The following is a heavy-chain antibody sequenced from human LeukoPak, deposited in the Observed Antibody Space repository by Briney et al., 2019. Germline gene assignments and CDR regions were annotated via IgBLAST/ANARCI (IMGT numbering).Heavy chain of an antibody. Sequence: GGSLRLSCAASGFTFSSYAMSWVRQAPGKGLEWVAVIWYDGSNKYYAGSVKGRFTISRDNSKNTLYLQMNSLRAEDTAVYYCAKVRMVVAATGGYFDYWGQGTLVTVSP. J-gene: IGHJ4*02. CDR2: IWYDGSNK. CDR1: GFTFSSYA. D-gene: IGHD2-15*01. V-gene: IGHV3-33*06. CDR3: AKVRMVVAATGGYFDY.